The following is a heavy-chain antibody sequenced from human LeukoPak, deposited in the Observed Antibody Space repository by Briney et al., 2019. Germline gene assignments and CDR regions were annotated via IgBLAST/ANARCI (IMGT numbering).Heavy chain of an antibody. CDR1: GFTFSTYG. V-gene: IGHV3-23*01. CDR2: ISGSGGTT. CDR3: GRQGFFGELDY. D-gene: IGHD3-10*01. Sequence: PGGSLRLSCAASGFTFSTYGMSWARQAPGKGLEWVSSISGSGGTTYYADSVKGRFTLSRDNSKNTLHLQMNSLRVEDTAVYYCGRQGFFGELDYWGQGILVTVSS. J-gene: IGHJ4*02.